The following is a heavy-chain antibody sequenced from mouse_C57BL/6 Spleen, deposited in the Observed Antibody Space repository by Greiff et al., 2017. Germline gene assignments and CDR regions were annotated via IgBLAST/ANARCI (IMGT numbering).Heavy chain of an antibody. D-gene: IGHD2-5*01. V-gene: IGHV1-80*01. CDR2: IYPGAGDT. Sequence: QVQLQQSGAELVQPGASVKISCNASGYAFSSYWMNWVKQRPGKGLEWIGQIYPGAGDTTDNGKFKGKSTLTAYKSCSTAYMQLSSLTSDGTAVYFCARYSNSWFAYWGQGTLVTVSA. CDR1: GYAFSSYW. J-gene: IGHJ3*01. CDR3: ARYSNSWFAY.